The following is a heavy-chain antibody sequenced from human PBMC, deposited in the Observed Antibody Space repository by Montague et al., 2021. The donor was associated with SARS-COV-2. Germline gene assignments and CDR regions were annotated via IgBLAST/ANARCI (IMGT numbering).Heavy chain of an antibody. Sequence: SLRLSCAASGFTFTSYSMHWVRQAPGKGLEWLAIVSFNGAKQYHADSVNGRFTISRNNSKNTLFLQMNSLRAEDTAVYFCARVKTGPYVPIDFWGQGTLVTVSS. CDR2: VSFNGAKQ. CDR3: ARVKTGPYVPIDF. CDR1: GFTFTSYS. D-gene: IGHD1-1*01. J-gene: IGHJ4*02. V-gene: IGHV3-30*04.